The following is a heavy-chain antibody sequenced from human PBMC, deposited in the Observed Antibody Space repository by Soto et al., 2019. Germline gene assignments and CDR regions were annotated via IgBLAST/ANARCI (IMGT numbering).Heavy chain of an antibody. CDR3: ARRGGSILQTHNFDY. J-gene: IGHJ4*02. Sequence: EVQLVQSGTEVKKPGESLKISCKGSGYSFTNYWIGWVRQMPGKGLEWMGIVYPGDSDTRYSPSFQGQVTISVDESISTAYLQWSSLKASDTAMYYCARRGGSILQTHNFDYWGQGTLVTVSS. D-gene: IGHD2-15*01. CDR2: VYPGDSDT. CDR1: GYSFTNYW. V-gene: IGHV5-51*01.